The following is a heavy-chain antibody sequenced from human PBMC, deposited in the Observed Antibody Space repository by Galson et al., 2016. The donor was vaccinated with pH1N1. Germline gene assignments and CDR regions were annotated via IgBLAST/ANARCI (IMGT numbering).Heavy chain of an antibody. CDR2: LYSSATT. CDR1: GGSISRSN. V-gene: IGHV4-59*08. Sequence: ETLSLTCAVPGGSISRSNWCWIRQSPVKGLEWLGYLYSSATTTYNPSVANRVSISVDTPKNQFSLNLDFVTAADTAIYYCARHLHVSGFKAIDSWGQGIQVTVSS. D-gene: IGHD5-24*01. J-gene: IGHJ4*02. CDR3: ARHLHVSGFKAIDS.